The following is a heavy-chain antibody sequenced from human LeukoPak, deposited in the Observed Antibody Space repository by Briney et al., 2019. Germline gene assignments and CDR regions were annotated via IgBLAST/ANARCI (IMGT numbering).Heavy chain of an antibody. D-gene: IGHD2-15*01. CDR3: AKDTTAWWYHRAYMNV. J-gene: IGHJ6*03. CDR2: ISGSGDKT. CDR1: GFSFSGFA. V-gene: IGHV3-23*01. Sequence: PGGSLRLSCAASGFSFSGFAMSWVRQAPGGGLEWVAAISGSGDKTYHADSVKGRFAISKDNSENRLSLQMDSLRAEDTAVYFCAKDTTAWWYHRAYMNVWGKGTTVTVSS.